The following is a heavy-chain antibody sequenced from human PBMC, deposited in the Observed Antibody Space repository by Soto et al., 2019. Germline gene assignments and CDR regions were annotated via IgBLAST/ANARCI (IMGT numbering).Heavy chain of an antibody. CDR1: GGSFSGYY. Sequence: SETLSLTCAVYGGSFSGYYWSWIRQPPGKGLEWIGEINHSGSTNYNPSLKSRVTISVDTSKNQFSLKLSSVTAADTAVYYCARGRNYYYYMDVWGKGTTVTVSS. CDR3: ARGRNYYYYMDV. CDR2: INHSGST. V-gene: IGHV4-34*01. J-gene: IGHJ6*03.